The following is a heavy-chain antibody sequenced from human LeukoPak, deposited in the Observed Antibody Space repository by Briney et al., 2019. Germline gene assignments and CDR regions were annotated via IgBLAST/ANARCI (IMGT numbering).Heavy chain of an antibody. CDR2: IWYDGSNK. J-gene: IGHJ4*02. V-gene: IGHV3-33*01. Sequence: GRSLRLSCAASGFTFSSYGMHWVRQAPGKGLEWVAVIWYDGSNKYYADSVKGRFTISRDNSKNTLYLQMNSLRAEDTAVYYCAREGALGSSIDYWGQGTLVTVSP. D-gene: IGHD6-6*01. CDR1: GFTFSSYG. CDR3: AREGALGSSIDY.